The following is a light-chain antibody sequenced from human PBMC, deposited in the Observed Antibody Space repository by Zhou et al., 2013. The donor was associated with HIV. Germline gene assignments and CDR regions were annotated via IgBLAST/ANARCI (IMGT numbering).Light chain of an antibody. CDR3: QHYYTVPLT. CDR1: QSVSSN. J-gene: IGKJ4*01. CDR2: GAS. Sequence: EIVMTQSPATLSVSPGERATLSCRASQSVSSNLAWYQQKPGKAPKLLLYGASKLESGVPSRFSGSGSGADYTLTINSLQPEDFATYYCQHYYTVPLTFGGGTKVELK. V-gene: IGKV3-15*01.